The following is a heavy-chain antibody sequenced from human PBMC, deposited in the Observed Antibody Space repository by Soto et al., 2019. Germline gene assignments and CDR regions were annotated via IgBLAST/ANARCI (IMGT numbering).Heavy chain of an antibody. D-gene: IGHD3-3*01. Sequence: GGSLRLSCAASGFTFSSYAMSWVRQAPGKGLEWVSAISGSGGSTYYADSVKGRFTISRDNSKNTLYLQMNSLRAEDTAVYYCAKQGWSGYYPSPIAYYYYYMDVWGKGTTVTVSS. J-gene: IGHJ6*03. CDR2: ISGSGGST. V-gene: IGHV3-23*01. CDR3: AKQGWSGYYPSPIAYYYYYMDV. CDR1: GFTFSSYA.